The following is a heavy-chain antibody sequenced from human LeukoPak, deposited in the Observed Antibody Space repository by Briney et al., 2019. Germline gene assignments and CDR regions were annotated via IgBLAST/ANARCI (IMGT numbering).Heavy chain of an antibody. D-gene: IGHD2-2*02. Sequence: PGGSLRLSCAASGFTFSSYAMHWVRQAPGKGLEWVAVISYDGSNKYYADSVKGRFTISRDNSKNTLYLQMNSLRAEDTAVYYCAGAAGRYQLLYEGAFDIWGQGTMVTVSS. CDR1: GFTFSSYA. J-gene: IGHJ3*02. CDR2: ISYDGSNK. V-gene: IGHV3-30-3*01. CDR3: AGAAGRYQLLYEGAFDI.